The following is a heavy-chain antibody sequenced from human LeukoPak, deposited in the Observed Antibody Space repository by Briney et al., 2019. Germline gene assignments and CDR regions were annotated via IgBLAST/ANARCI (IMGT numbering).Heavy chain of an antibody. CDR2: IYYSGTT. D-gene: IGHD5-12*01. V-gene: IGHV4-59*01. CDR3: ARGFDSKSTYFDY. CDR1: GGSISNSY. Sequence: SETLSLTCTVSGGSISNSYWNWIRQPPGKGLEWIGYIYYSGTTKYNPSLRSRVTISVDTSKNQFSLRLTSLTAADTAVYYCARGFDSKSTYFDYWGQGTLVTVSS. J-gene: IGHJ4*02.